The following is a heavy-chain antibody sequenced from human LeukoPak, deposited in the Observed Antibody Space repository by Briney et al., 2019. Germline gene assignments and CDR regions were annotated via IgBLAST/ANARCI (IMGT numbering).Heavy chain of an antibody. CDR2: IKQDGSEK. D-gene: IGHD5-18*01. Sequence: GGSLRLSCAASGFTFSGYWMSWVRQAPGKGLEWVANIKQDGSEKYYVDSVKGRFTISRDNAKNSLYLQMNSLRAEDTAVYYCAKEIFSYAVYYFDYWGQGTLVTVSS. V-gene: IGHV3-7*03. CDR1: GFTFSGYW. J-gene: IGHJ4*02. CDR3: AKEIFSYAVYYFDY.